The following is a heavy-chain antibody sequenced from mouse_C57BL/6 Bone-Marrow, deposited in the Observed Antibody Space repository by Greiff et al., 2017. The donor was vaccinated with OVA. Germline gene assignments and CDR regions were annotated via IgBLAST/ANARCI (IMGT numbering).Heavy chain of an antibody. CDR1: GYTFTSYG. J-gene: IGHJ2*01. Sequence: VQLQQSGAELARPGASVKLSCKASGYTFTSYGISWVKQRTGQGLEWIGEIYPRSGNTYYNEKFKGKATLTADKSSSTAYMELRSLTSEDAAGYFCARLYGIRDGDYWGQGTTLTVSS. CDR2: IYPRSGNT. D-gene: IGHD1-1*01. CDR3: ARLYGIRDGDY. V-gene: IGHV1-81*01.